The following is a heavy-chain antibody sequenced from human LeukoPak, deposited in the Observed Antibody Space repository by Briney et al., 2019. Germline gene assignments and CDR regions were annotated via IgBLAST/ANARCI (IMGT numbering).Heavy chain of an antibody. CDR3: ARGLLSPNPRGASDY. J-gene: IGHJ4*02. V-gene: IGHV3-7*01. CDR1: EFTFTSYX. Sequence: PGGSLRLSCAASEFTFTSYXXXXXXXXXXXXXXXXXXXKQDGSEIFYVDXXXXRXXXSRDNAXNSLYLQMDSLRAEDTAVYYCARGLLSPNPRGASDYWGQGTLVTVSS. CDR2: XKQDGSEI. D-gene: IGHD5-18*01.